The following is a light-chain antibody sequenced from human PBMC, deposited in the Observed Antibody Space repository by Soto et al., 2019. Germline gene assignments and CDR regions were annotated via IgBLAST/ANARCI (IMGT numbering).Light chain of an antibody. CDR3: SSYTTMSSFV. V-gene: IGLV2-14*01. J-gene: IGLJ1*01. CDR1: SSDVGGYYY. Sequence: QSALTQPASVSGSPGQSVTISCTGTSSDVGGYYYVYWYQQHPGKAPKLMIWDDNNRPSGVPHRFSGSKSGTSASLPIFGHQAEDEADYCCSSYTTMSSFVFGTGTKVTVL. CDR2: DDN.